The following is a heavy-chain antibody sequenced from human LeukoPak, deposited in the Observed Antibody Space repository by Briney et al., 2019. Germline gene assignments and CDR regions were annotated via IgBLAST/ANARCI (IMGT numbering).Heavy chain of an antibody. CDR2: IKQDGSEK. CDR3: ARDWRGGYLLD. Sequence: GGSLRLSCAASGFTFSSYWMSWVRQAPGKGLEWVANIKQDGSEKYYVDSVKGRFTISGDNAKNSLYLQMNSLRAEDTAVYYCARDWRGGYLLDWGQGTLVTVSS. V-gene: IGHV3-7*01. J-gene: IGHJ4*02. CDR1: GFTFSSYW. D-gene: IGHD3-22*01.